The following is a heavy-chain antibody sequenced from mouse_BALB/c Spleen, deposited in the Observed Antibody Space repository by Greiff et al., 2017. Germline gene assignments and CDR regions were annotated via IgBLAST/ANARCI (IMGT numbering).Heavy chain of an antibody. V-gene: IGHV1-9*01. CDR2: ILPGSGST. CDR3: SRIPLYGYDGLSWFAY. D-gene: IGHD2-2*01. CDR1: GYTFSSYW. J-gene: IGHJ3*01. Sequence: QVQLQQSGAELMKPGASVKISCKATGYTFSSYWIEWVKQRPGHGLEWIGEILPGSGSTNYNEKFKGKATFTADTSSNTAYMQLSSLTSEDSAVYYCSRIPLYGYDGLSWFAYWGQGTLVTVSA.